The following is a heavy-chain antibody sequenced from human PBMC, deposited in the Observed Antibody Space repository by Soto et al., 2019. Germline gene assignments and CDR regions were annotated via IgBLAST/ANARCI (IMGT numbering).Heavy chain of an antibody. CDR2: INAGNGNT. D-gene: IGHD6-13*01. CDR3: ARTGSSSWYWFDP. V-gene: IGHV1-3*01. J-gene: IGHJ5*02. CDR1: GYTFTSYA. Sequence: QVQLVQSGAEVKKPGASVKVSCKASGYTFTSYAMHWVRQAPGQRLEWMGWINAGNGNTKYSKKFQGRVTITRDTSASTAYMELSSLRSEDTAVYYCARTGSSSWYWFDPWGQGTLVTVSS.